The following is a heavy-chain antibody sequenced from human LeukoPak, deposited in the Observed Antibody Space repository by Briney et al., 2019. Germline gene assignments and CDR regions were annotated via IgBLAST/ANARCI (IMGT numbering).Heavy chain of an antibody. CDR1: GGSISSSSYF. Sequence: SETLSLTCTVSGGSISSSSYFWGWIRQPPGTGLEWIGTIYYSGSTYYNPSLKSRVIISVDASKNQFSLKLSSVTAADTAVYYCAVAGVRYYDSSGLYAFDFWGQGTMVTVSS. CDR3: AVAGVRYYDSSGLYAFDF. J-gene: IGHJ3*01. CDR2: IYYSGST. D-gene: IGHD3-22*01. V-gene: IGHV4-39*01.